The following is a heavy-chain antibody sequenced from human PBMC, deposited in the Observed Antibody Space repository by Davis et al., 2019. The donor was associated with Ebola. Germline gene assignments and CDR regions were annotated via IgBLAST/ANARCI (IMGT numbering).Heavy chain of an antibody. J-gene: IGHJ5*02. D-gene: IGHD3-10*01. Sequence: PSETLSLTCTVSGGSISSYYWSWIRQPPGKGLEWIGYIYYSGSSTYNPSLKSRVTISVDTSKNQFSLKLSSVTAADTAVYYCAGRRGNWFDPWGQGTLVTVPS. CDR1: GGSISSYY. CDR2: IYYSGSS. V-gene: IGHV4-59*01. CDR3: AGRRGNWFDP.